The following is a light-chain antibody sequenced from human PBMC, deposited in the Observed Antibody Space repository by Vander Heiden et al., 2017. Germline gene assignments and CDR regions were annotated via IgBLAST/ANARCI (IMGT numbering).Light chain of an antibody. CDR1: GSDIRNNY. V-gene: IGLV1-47*01. J-gene: IGLJ1*01. Sequence: PVLTQSPSASGTPGQGVTITCTGNGSDIRNNYVYWYQQIPGTAPKVLIYRNSQRPSGVPDRFSGSRSGTTASLAISGLRSGDEADYYCAAWDSSLSGYVFGTGTKVTV. CDR3: AAWDSSLSGYV. CDR2: RNS.